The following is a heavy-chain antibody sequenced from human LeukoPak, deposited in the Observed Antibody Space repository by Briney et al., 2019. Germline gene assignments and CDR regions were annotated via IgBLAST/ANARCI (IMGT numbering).Heavy chain of an antibody. J-gene: IGHJ5*02. D-gene: IGHD6-19*01. V-gene: IGHV4-34*01. Sequence: PSETLSLTCTVSGGSISSYYWSWIRQPPGKGLEWIGEINHSGSTNYNPSLKSRVTISADTSKNQFSLKLSSVTAADTAVYYCARGHNSGSGVPASGWFDPWGQGTLVTVSS. CDR1: GGSISSYY. CDR2: INHSGST. CDR3: ARGHNSGSGVPASGWFDP.